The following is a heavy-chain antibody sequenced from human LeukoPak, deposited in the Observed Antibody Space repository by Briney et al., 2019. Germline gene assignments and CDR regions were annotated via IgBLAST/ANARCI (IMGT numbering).Heavy chain of an antibody. D-gene: IGHD2-21*02. CDR1: GFTFSSYW. CDR2: INSDGSST. CDR3: ARGVPAYCGGDCYPFDY. J-gene: IGHJ4*02. Sequence: GGSLRLSCAASGFTFSSYWMHWVRQAPGKGLVWVSRINSDGSSTSYADSVKGRFTISRDNAKNTLYLQMNSLRAEDTAVYYCARGVPAYCGGDCYPFDYWGQGTLVTVSS. V-gene: IGHV3-74*01.